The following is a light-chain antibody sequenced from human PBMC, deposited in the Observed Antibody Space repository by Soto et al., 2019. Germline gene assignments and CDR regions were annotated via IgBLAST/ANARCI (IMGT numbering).Light chain of an antibody. V-gene: IGLV2-14*01. J-gene: IGLJ2*01. CDR1: SSDVGGYNY. CDR2: DVS. Sequence: QSVLTQPASVSGSPGQSITISCTGTSSDVGGYNYVSWYQQHPGKAPKLMIYDVSNRPSGVSNRFSGSKSGNTASLTISGLQAEDEADYYCSSYTSSSTLEVFGGGTQPPS. CDR3: SSYTSSSTLEV.